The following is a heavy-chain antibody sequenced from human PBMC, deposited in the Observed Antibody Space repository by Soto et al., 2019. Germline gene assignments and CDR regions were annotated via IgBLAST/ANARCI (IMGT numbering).Heavy chain of an antibody. J-gene: IGHJ5*02. Sequence: GALRLPCSVSGFTFSSYWMSWVRQAPGKGLEWVANIKQDGSQKYYVDSVKGRFTISRDNAKNSLYLQMDSLRAEDTAVYYCARGYCSGTSCYPNWFDPWGQGTLVTVYS. CDR3: ARGYCSGTSCYPNWFDP. D-gene: IGHD2-2*01. V-gene: IGHV3-7*03. CDR2: IKQDGSQK. CDR1: GFTFSSYW.